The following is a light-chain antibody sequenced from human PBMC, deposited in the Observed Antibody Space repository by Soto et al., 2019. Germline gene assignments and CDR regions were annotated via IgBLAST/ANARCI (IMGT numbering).Light chain of an antibody. Sequence: DIQMTQSPSTLSGSVGDRVTITCRASQTISSWLAWYQQKPGKAPKLLIYKASTLKSGVPSRFSGSGSGTEFTLTISSLQPDDFATYYCQHYNSYSEAFCQGTKVALK. V-gene: IGKV1-5*03. J-gene: IGKJ1*01. CDR3: QHYNSYSEA. CDR2: KAS. CDR1: QTISSW.